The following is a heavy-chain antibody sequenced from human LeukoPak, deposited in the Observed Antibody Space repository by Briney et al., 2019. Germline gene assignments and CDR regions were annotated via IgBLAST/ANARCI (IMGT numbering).Heavy chain of an antibody. Sequence: PGRSLRLSCAASGFTFSSYAMHWVRQAPGKGLEWVAVISYDGSNKYYADSLKGRFTISRDNSKNTLYLQMNSLRAEDTAVYYCARDTLYCSSTSCSYYFDYWGQGTLVTVSS. CDR1: GFTFSSYA. J-gene: IGHJ4*02. CDR3: ARDTLYCSSTSCSYYFDY. D-gene: IGHD2-2*01. CDR2: ISYDGSNK. V-gene: IGHV3-30*04.